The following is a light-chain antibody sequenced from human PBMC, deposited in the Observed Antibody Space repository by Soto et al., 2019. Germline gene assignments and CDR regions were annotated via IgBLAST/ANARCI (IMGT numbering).Light chain of an antibody. V-gene: IGKV3-15*01. CDR1: QSVGSN. CDR3: QQYNNWPPYT. J-gene: IGKJ2*01. CDR2: GAS. Sequence: EIVMTQSPATLSVSPGERATLSCRASQSVGSNLAWYQQKPGQAPRLLIYGASTRATGVPARFSGSGSGTEFTLTISCMQSEDFALYYCQQYNNWPPYTFGLGTQLAIK.